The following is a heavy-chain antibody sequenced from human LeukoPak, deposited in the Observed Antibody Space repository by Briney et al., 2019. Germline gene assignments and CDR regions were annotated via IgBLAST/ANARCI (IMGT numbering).Heavy chain of an antibody. V-gene: IGHV3-9*01. Sequence: GRSLRLSCAASGFTFDDYAMHWVRQAPGKGLEWVSGISWISGSIGYADSVKGRFTISRDNAKNSLYLQMNSLRAEDTALYYCAKDIFTMVRGVVDYWGQGTLVTVSS. D-gene: IGHD3-10*01. CDR3: AKDIFTMVRGVVDY. CDR1: GFTFDDYA. CDR2: ISWISGSI. J-gene: IGHJ4*02.